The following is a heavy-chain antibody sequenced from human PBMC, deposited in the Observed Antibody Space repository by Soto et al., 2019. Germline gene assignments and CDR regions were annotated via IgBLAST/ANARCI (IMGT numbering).Heavy chain of an antibody. D-gene: IGHD4-17*01. CDR3: ARESDYGDPLSPYYYYYMDV. Sequence: QVQLVQSGAEVKKPGASVKVSCKASGYTFTSYAMHWVRQAPGQRLEWMGWINAGNGNTKYSQKFQGRVTITRDTSASTAYMELSSLRSEDTAVYYCARESDYGDPLSPYYYYYMDVWGKGTTVTVSS. CDR2: INAGNGNT. V-gene: IGHV1-3*01. J-gene: IGHJ6*03. CDR1: GYTFTSYA.